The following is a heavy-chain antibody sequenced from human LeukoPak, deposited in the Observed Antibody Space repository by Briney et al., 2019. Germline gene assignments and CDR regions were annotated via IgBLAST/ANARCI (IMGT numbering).Heavy chain of an antibody. CDR1: GFTFSSYS. CDR2: ISSGSSYI. CDR3: ARGREYSTYDWFDS. V-gene: IGHV3-21*01. D-gene: IGHD2/OR15-2a*01. Sequence: PGGSLRVSCAASGFTFSSYSMTWVRQAPGKGLEWVASISSGSSYIYYADSMKGRFTISRDNAKNSLYLQMHSLRTEDTALYYCARGREYSTYDWFDSWGQGTLVTVSS. J-gene: IGHJ5*01.